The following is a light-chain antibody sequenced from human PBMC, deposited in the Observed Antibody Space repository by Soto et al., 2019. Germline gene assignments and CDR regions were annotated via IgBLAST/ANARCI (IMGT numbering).Light chain of an antibody. CDR2: AAS. CDR1: QSINSN. J-gene: IGKJ1*01. V-gene: IGKV1-39*01. Sequence: DLQMTQSPSSLSAVVGDRVTITCRASQSINSNLNWYQQKPGKAPKFLIYAASSLQSGVPSRFSGSGSGTEFTLTISSLQPEDCATYYCQQSYSAPRTFGQGTKVEVK. CDR3: QQSYSAPRT.